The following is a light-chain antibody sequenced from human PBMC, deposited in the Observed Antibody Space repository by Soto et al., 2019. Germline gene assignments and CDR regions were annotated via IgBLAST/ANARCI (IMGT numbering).Light chain of an antibody. J-gene: IGKJ5*01. V-gene: IGKV3-15*01. Sequence: EIVMTQSPDTPYVSPGEGATLSCRASRSVRTKLAWYQQKAGQAPRLLIYGASTRATGIPDRFSGSGSGTEFTLTISSLQSEDFAVYYCQQYNSWPPITFGQGTRLEIK. CDR2: GAS. CDR3: QQYNSWPPIT. CDR1: RSVRTK.